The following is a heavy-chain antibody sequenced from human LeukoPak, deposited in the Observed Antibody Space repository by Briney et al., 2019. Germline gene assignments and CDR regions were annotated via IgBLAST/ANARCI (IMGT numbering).Heavy chain of an antibody. D-gene: IGHD4-23*01. V-gene: IGHV4-38-2*02. CDR1: GYSISSGYY. CDR3: ARVVTQGYYYYYMDV. Sequence: PSETLSLTCTVSGYSISSGYYWGWIRQPPGKGLEWIGSIYHSGSTYYNPSLKSRVTISVDTSKNQFSLKLSSVTAADTAVYYCARVVTQGYYYYYMDVWGKGTTVTVSS. CDR2: IYHSGST. J-gene: IGHJ6*03.